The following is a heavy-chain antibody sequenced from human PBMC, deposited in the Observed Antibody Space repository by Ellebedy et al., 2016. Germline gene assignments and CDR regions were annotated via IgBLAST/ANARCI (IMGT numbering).Heavy chain of an antibody. D-gene: IGHD2-15*01. J-gene: IGHJ4*02. CDR3: AREWSMTFDY. V-gene: IGHV4-34*01. CDR1: GGSFSGYY. Sequence: SETLSLTXAVYGGSFSGYYWSWIRQPPGKGLEWIGEINHSGSTNYNPSLKSRVTISVDTSKNQFSLKLSSVTAADTAVYYCAREWSMTFDYWGQGTLVTVSS. CDR2: INHSGST.